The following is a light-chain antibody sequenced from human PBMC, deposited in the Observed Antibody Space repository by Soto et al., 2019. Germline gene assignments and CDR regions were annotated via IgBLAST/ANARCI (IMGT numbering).Light chain of an antibody. V-gene: IGLV1-40*01. Sequence: QPVLTQPPSVSGAPGQRITISCTGATSNIGAGYDVHWYQHVPGTAPKLLIYGNNNRPSGVPDRFSGSKSGTSASLAITGLQAEDEADYCCQSFDSSLSAWVFGGGTKVTVL. CDR1: TSNIGAGYD. CDR2: GNN. CDR3: QSFDSSLSAWV. J-gene: IGLJ3*02.